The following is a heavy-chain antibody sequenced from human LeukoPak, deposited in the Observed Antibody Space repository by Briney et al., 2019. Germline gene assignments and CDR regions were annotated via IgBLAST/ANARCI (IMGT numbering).Heavy chain of an antibody. J-gene: IGHJ4*02. Sequence: GGPLRLSCAASGFTFSSYAMSWVRQAPGKGLEWVSAISGSGGSTYYADSVKGRFTISRDNSKNTLYLQMNSLRAEDTAVYYCAKERYSSSWDLGYFDYWGQGTLVTVSS. CDR1: GFTFSSYA. D-gene: IGHD6-13*01. CDR3: AKERYSSSWDLGYFDY. V-gene: IGHV3-23*01. CDR2: ISGSGGST.